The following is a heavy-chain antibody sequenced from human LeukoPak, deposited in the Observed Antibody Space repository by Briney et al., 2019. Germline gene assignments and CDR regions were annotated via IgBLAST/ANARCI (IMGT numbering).Heavy chain of an antibody. CDR1: GFTFSNYA. V-gene: IGHV3-23*01. CDR3: AKPIYYYYMDV. Sequence: GGSLRLSCAASGFTFSNYAMSWFRQAPGKGLEWVSVISGSGGSTYYADSVKGRFTISRDNSKNTLYLQMNSLRAEDTAVYYCAKPIYYYYMDVWGKGTTVTVSS. CDR2: ISGSGGST. J-gene: IGHJ6*03.